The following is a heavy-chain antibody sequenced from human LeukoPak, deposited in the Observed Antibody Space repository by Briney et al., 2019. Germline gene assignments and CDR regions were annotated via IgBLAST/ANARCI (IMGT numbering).Heavy chain of an antibody. CDR3: ARETSYFGSRYFHY. J-gene: IGHJ4*02. CDR2: IHYSGST. V-gene: IGHV4-59*01. Sequence: PSETLSLTCTVSGDSISTYYWSWIRQPPGKGLEWIGYIHYSGSTKYNPSLKSRVTISVDTSKNQFSLKLSSVTAADTAVYFCARETSYFGSRYFHYWGQGALVTVSS. D-gene: IGHD3-10*01. CDR1: GDSISTYY.